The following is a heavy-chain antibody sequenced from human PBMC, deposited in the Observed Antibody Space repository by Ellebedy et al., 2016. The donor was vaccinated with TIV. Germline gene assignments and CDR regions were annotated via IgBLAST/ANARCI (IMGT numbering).Heavy chain of an antibody. D-gene: IGHD3-22*01. J-gene: IGHJ4*02. Sequence: GGSLRLSCAASGFTFSSYGMHWVRQAPGKGLDWVSFMSSDGRNQYYAGSVKGRFTISRDNSKKTLYLQMNSLRAEDTAVYYCAKGANYYDSSIDFWGQGTLVTVSS. CDR3: AKGANYYDSSIDF. CDR1: GFTFSSYG. CDR2: MSSDGRNQ. V-gene: IGHV3-30*18.